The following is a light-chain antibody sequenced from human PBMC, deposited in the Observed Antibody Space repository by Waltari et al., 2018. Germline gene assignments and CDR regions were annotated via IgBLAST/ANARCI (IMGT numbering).Light chain of an antibody. CDR1: QSINRW. J-gene: IGKJ4*01. V-gene: IGKV1-5*01. Sequence: DIQMTQSPSTLSAFVGERVTITCRASQSINRWVAWYQQKPGKAPKLLIHEVSSLVSGVPSRFSGSGSGTEFTLTISSLQPDDFATYYCQQANSFPLFGGGTKVEIK. CDR3: QQANSFPL. CDR2: EVS.